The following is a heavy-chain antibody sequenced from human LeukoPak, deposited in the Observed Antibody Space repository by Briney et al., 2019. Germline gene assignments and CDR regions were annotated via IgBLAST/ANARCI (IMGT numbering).Heavy chain of an antibody. CDR3: AKDSDYSGR. V-gene: IGHV3-30-3*01. D-gene: IGHD4-17*01. CDR1: GFTFSSYA. J-gene: IGHJ4*02. CDR2: ISYDGSNK. Sequence: GGSLRLSCAASGFTFSSYAMHWVRQAPGKGLEWVAVISYDGSNKYYADSVKGRFTISRDNSKNTLYLQMNSLRAEDTAVYYCAKDSDYSGRWGQGTLVTVSS.